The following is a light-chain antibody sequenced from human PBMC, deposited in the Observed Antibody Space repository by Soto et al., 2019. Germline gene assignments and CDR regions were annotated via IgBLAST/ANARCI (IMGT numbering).Light chain of an antibody. Sequence: EIVLTQSPGTLSLSPGERATLSCRASQSVSSSYLDWYQQKPGQAHRLLIYGASSRATGIPDRFSGSGSVTDFTLTISRLEPEDFAVYYCQQYGSSPGTFGQGTKLAIK. V-gene: IGKV3-20*01. CDR2: GAS. J-gene: IGKJ2*01. CDR3: QQYGSSPGT. CDR1: QSVSSSY.